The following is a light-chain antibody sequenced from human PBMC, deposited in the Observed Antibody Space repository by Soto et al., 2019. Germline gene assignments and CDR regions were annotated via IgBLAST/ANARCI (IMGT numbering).Light chain of an antibody. J-gene: IGLJ1*01. CDR2: EGI. Sequence: QSALTQPASVSGSPGRSITISCTGTSSTVGGFNVVSWYQQHPGKAPKVIIYEGIKRPSGVSNRFSGSNSGSTASLTISGLQAEEEADYYCCSYVGATTYVFGTGTKLTVL. CDR3: CSYVGATTYV. V-gene: IGLV2-23*01. CDR1: SSTVGGFNV.